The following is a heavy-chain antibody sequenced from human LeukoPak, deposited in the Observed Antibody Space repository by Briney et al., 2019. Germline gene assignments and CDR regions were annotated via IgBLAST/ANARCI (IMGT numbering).Heavy chain of an antibody. CDR2: ISYDGSNK. CDR3: ARLHPRYWYFDL. CDR1: GFTFSSYG. Sequence: GRSLRLSCAASGFTFSSYGMHWVRQAPGKGLEWVAVISYDGSNKYYADSVKGRFTISRDNSKNTLYLQMNSLRAEDTAVYYCARLHPRYWYFDLWGRGTLVTVSS. D-gene: IGHD4-11*01. J-gene: IGHJ2*01. V-gene: IGHV3-30*03.